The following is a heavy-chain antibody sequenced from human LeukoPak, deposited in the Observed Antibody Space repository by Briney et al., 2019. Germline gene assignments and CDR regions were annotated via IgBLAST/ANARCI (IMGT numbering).Heavy chain of an antibody. J-gene: IGHJ4*02. Sequence: ASVKVSCKASGGTFSSYAISWVRQAPGQGLEWMGGIIPILGTANYAQKFQGRVTITANESTSTAYMELSSLRSEDTAVYYCATKRGYSYGSPHWGQGTLVTVSS. CDR3: ATKRGYSYGSPH. CDR1: GGTFSSYA. CDR2: IIPILGTA. D-gene: IGHD5-18*01. V-gene: IGHV1-69*13.